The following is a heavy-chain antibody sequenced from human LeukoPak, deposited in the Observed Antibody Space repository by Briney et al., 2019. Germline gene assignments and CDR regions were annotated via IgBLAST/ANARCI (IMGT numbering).Heavy chain of an antibody. CDR1: GFTFDDYA. D-gene: IGHD1-26*01. J-gene: IGHJ5*02. Sequence: GRSLRLSCAASGFTFDDYAMHWVRQAPGKGLEWVSGISWNSGSIGYADSVKGRFTISRDNAKNSLYLQMNSLRAEDTALYYCAKEGHSGSYWLWFHPWGQGTLVTVSS. CDR2: ISWNSGSI. V-gene: IGHV3-9*01. CDR3: AKEGHSGSYWLWFHP.